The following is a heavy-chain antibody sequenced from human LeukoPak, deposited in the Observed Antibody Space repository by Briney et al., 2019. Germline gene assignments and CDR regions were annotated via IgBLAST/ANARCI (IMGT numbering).Heavy chain of an antibody. Sequence: PGGSLRLSCAASGFTFSSYAMSWVRQDPGKGLEWVSAISGSGGSTYYADSVKGRFTISRDNSKNTLYLQMNSLRAEDTAVYYCAKARDDYGDYPKDYWGQGTLVTVSS. CDR2: ISGSGGST. D-gene: IGHD4-17*01. J-gene: IGHJ4*02. V-gene: IGHV3-23*01. CDR3: AKARDDYGDYPKDY. CDR1: GFTFSSYA.